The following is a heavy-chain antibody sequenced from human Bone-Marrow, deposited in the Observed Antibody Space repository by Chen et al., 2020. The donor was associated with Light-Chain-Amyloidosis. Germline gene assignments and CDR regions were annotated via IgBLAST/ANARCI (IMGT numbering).Heavy chain of an antibody. V-gene: IGHV1-46*01. D-gene: IGHD5-18*01. CDR2: INPGGGST. Sequence: ASGYTXXXHSVHWVRQAPGQGLEWMGIINPGGGSTTYAQKFQGRVSMTRDTSXXTIXXXXXXXXXXXXAMXXXARVIPGSRYGANLDHWGQGTLLTVSS. CDR3: ARVIPGSRYGANLDH. CDR1: GYTXXXHS. J-gene: IGHJ4*02.